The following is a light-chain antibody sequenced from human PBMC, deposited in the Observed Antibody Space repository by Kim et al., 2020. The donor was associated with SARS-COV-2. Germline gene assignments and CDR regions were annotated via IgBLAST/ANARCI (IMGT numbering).Light chain of an antibody. CDR1: QSVGTN. V-gene: IGKV3-15*01. J-gene: IGKJ1*01. CDR3: QQYETWLGT. CDR2: GAS. Sequence: DIVMTQSPDTLSVSPGESATLSCWASQSVGTNLAWYQQKRGQAPRLLMYGASNRATGIPARFSGSGSGTEFTLTISSLQSEDFVVYYCQQYETWLGTFGQGTKGDIK.